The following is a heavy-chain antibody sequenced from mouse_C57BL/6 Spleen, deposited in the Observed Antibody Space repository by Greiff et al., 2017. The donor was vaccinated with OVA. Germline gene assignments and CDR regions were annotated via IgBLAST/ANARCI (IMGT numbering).Heavy chain of an antibody. CDR3: ARGGLGPYYAMDY. CDR2: INPNNGGT. CDR1: GYTFTDYY. Sequence: EVQLQQSGPELVKPGASVKISCKASGYTFTDYYMNWVKQSHGKSLEWIGDINPNNGGTSYNQKFKGKATLTVDKSSSTAYMELRSLTSEDSAVYYCARGGLGPYYAMDYWGQGTSVTVSS. V-gene: IGHV1-26*01. J-gene: IGHJ4*01. D-gene: IGHD4-1*01.